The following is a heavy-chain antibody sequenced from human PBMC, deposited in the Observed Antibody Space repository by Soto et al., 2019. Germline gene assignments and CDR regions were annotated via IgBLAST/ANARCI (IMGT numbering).Heavy chain of an antibody. CDR2: IYSGGST. D-gene: IGHD2-2*01. CDR1: GFTVSSNY. V-gene: IGHV3-66*01. Sequence: GGSLRLSCAASGFTVSSNYMSWVRQAPGKGLEWVSVIYSGGSTYYADSVKGRFTISRDNSKNTLYLQMNSLRAEDTAVYYCAKMGYCSSTSCYYGMDVWGQGTTVTVSS. CDR3: AKMGYCSSTSCYYGMDV. J-gene: IGHJ6*02.